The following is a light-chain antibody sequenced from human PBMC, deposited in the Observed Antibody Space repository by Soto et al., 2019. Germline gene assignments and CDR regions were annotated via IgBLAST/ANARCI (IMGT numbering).Light chain of an antibody. CDR3: QQYGISPFT. V-gene: IGKV3-20*01. CDR2: GAS. J-gene: IGKJ4*01. Sequence: EVVLTQSPGTLSLSPGARATLSCRASQFVSSTYLAWYQQRPGQAPRLLIYGASSRATGIPDRFSGGGSETDFTLTISRLESEESAVYYCQQYGISPFTFGGGTKVDIK. CDR1: QFVSSTY.